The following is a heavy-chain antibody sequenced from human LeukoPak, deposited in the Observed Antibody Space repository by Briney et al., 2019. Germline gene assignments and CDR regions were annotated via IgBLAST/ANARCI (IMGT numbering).Heavy chain of an antibody. CDR1: XXXFTGXY. V-gene: IGHV1-2*02. CDR2: INPNSGGT. CDR3: ARVDDAFDI. J-gene: IGHJ3*02. Sequence: ASVKVXXXXXXXXFTGXYMHWVRQAPGQGLEWMGWINPNSGGTNYAQKFQGRVTMTRDTSISTAYMELSRLRSDDAAVYYCARVDDAFDIWGQGTMVTVSS.